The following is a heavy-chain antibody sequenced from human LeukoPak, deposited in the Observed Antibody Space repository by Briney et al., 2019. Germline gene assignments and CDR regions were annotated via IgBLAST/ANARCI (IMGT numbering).Heavy chain of an antibody. Sequence: SETLSLTCTVSGGSISSSTYYWSWIRQPPGKELEWIGYIDYSGSTNYNPSLKSRVTISVDTSKNQFSLKLSSVTAADTAVYYCTRNFGAYSFDIWGQGTMVTASS. V-gene: IGHV4-61*01. D-gene: IGHD2-21*01. J-gene: IGHJ3*02. CDR2: IDYSGST. CDR1: GGSISSSTYY. CDR3: TRNFGAYSFDI.